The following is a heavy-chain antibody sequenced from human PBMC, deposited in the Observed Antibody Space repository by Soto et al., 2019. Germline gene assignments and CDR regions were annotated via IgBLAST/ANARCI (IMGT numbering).Heavy chain of an antibody. D-gene: IGHD2-2*01. CDR2: IIPIFGTA. Sequence: SVKVSCKASGGTFSSYAISWVRQAPGQGLEWMGGIIPIFGTANYAQKFQGRVTITADESTSTAYMELSSLRSEDTAVYYCARGGKGCSSTSCPLHYYYYYGMDVWGQGTTVTVSS. CDR3: ARGGKGCSSTSCPLHYYYYYGMDV. J-gene: IGHJ6*02. V-gene: IGHV1-69*13. CDR1: GGTFSSYA.